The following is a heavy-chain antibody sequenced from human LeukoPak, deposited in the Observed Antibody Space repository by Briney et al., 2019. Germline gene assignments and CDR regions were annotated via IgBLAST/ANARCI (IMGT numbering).Heavy chain of an antibody. J-gene: IGHJ4*02. CDR2: IYYSGST. Sequence: SSESLSLTCTVAGASLSGYYWSWIRQPPGKGLEWIGYIYYSGSTNYNPSLQGRLTISVDTSKSQFSLKLSSVTAADTAVYYCARANGYNYYWGQGTLVTVSS. CDR1: GASLSGYY. D-gene: IGHD5-24*01. V-gene: IGHV4-59*01. CDR3: ARANGYNYY.